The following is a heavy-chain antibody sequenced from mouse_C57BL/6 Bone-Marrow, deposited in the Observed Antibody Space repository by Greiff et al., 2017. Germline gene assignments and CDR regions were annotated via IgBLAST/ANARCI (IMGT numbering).Heavy chain of an antibody. J-gene: IGHJ3*01. Sequence: EVQLQQSGAELVKPGASVKLSCTASGFNIKDYYMHWVKQRTEQGLEWIGRIDPEDGETKYAPKFQGKATITANTSSDTAYLQLSSLTSEDTAVEYCASPCDYGAGFAYWGQGTLVTVSA. V-gene: IGHV14-2*01. CDR2: IDPEDGET. CDR1: GFNIKDYY. D-gene: IGHD2-4*01. CDR3: ASPCDYGAGFAY.